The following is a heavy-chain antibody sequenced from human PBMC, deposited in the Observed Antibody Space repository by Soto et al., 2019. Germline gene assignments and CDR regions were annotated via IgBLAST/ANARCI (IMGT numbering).Heavy chain of an antibody. J-gene: IGHJ4*02. Sequence: SATLSLTGTVSGGSISSYYWSWIRQPPGKGLEWIGYIYYSGDTNYNPSLKSRVTISVDTSKNQFSLSLSSLTAADTAVYYCARDTRYGVLDYWGQGTLVTVSS. CDR2: IYYSGDT. CDR3: ARDTRYGVLDY. CDR1: GGSISSYY. V-gene: IGHV4-59*01. D-gene: IGHD4-17*01.